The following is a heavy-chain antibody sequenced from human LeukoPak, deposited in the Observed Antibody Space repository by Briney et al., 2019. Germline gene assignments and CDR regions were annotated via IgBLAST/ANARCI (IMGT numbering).Heavy chain of an antibody. J-gene: IGHJ4*02. CDR3: ARDMGPGGSSWYDY. CDR2: ISWNGVRI. D-gene: IGHD6-13*01. V-gene: IGHV3-9*01. Sequence: GGSLRLSCAASGFNFGGYGMHWVRQVPGKGLEWVSGISWNGVRIGYADSVKGRFTISRDDAKNSLYLQMNSLRADDTAFYYCARDMGPGGSSWYDYWGQGTLVTVSS. CDR1: GFNFGGYG.